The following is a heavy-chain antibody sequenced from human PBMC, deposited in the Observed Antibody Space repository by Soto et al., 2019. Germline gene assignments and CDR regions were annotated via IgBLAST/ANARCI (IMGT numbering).Heavy chain of an antibody. V-gene: IGHV4-31*03. CDR1: GGSISSGGYY. D-gene: IGHD3-22*01. Sequence: QVQLQESGPGLVKPSQTLSLTCTVSGGSISSGGYYWSWIRQHPGKGLEWIGYIYSSGSTYYNPSLKSRVTISIVTSKNQFSLKLSSVTAADTAVYYCARETVVIANLFDSWGQGTLVTVSS. CDR2: IYSSGST. CDR3: ARETVVIANLFDS. J-gene: IGHJ4*02.